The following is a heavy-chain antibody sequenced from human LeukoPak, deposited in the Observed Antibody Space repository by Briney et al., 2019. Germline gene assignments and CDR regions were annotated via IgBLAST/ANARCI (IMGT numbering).Heavy chain of an antibody. D-gene: IGHD1-26*01. Sequence: GGSLRLSCAASGFTFSSHGMNWVRQAPGKGPEWVSGISPSGGITYYTDSVKGRFTISRDNSKNTLFLQMNSLRAENTAVYYCAISGGYWAWAHWGQGTLVTVSS. CDR2: ISPSGGIT. V-gene: IGHV3-23*01. CDR1: GFTFSSHG. J-gene: IGHJ4*02. CDR3: AISGGYWAWAH.